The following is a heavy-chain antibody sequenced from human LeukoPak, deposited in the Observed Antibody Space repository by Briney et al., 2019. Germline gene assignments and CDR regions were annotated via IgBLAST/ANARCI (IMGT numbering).Heavy chain of an antibody. CDR2: INHSGST. CDR3: ARVQYDFWSRYFLDFDY. D-gene: IGHD3-3*01. J-gene: IGHJ4*02. CDR1: GGSFSGYY. V-gene: IGHV4-34*01. Sequence: SETLSLTCAVYGGSFSGYYWSWIRQPPGKGLEWIGEINHSGSTNYNPSLKSRVTTSVDTSKNQFSLKLSSVTAADTAVYYCARVQYDFWSRYFLDFDYWGQGTLVTVSS.